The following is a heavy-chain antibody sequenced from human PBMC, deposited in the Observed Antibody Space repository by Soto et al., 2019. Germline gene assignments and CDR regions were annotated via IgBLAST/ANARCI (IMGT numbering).Heavy chain of an antibody. Sequence: ASVKVSCKASGYTFTNYGISWVRQAPGQGLEWMGWISAYKGNTNYAQKFQGRVTMTTDTSTSTAYMELRSLRTDDTAVYYCASRSAQLPYYFDYCGQRTLVTVSS. D-gene: IGHD6-6*01. J-gene: IGHJ4*02. V-gene: IGHV1-18*01. CDR1: GYTFTNYG. CDR2: ISAYKGNT. CDR3: ASRSAQLPYYFDY.